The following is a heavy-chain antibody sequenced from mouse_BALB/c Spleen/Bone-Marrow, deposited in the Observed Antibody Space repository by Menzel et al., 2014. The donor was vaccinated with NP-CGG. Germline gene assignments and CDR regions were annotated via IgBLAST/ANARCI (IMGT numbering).Heavy chain of an antibody. CDR2: IGDGGSYT. J-gene: IGHJ1*01. Sequence: EVQLVESGGGLVKPGGSLELSCAASGFTFSDYYMYWVRQTPEKGLEWVATIGDGGSYTYYPDSVKGRFTISRDNAKNSLYLQMTSLKSEDTAMYYCARDSYYYGSSYWYFDVWGAGTTVTVSS. V-gene: IGHV5-4*02. CDR1: GFTFSDYY. D-gene: IGHD1-1*01. CDR3: ARDSYYYGSSYWYFDV.